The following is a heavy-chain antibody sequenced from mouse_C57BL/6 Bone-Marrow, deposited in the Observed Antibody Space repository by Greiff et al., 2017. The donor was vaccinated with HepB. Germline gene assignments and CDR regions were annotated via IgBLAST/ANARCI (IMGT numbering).Heavy chain of an antibody. J-gene: IGHJ1*03. D-gene: IGHD1-1*01. CDR1: GFNIKDYY. CDR2: IDPEDGDT. CDR3: TTATTVVADWYFDV. Sequence: VQLHQSGAELVRPGASVKLSCTASGFNIKDYYMHWVKQRPEQGLEWIGRIDPEDGDTEYAPKFQGKATMTADTSSNTAYLQLTSLTSEDTAVYYCTTATTVVADWYFDVWGTGTTVTVSS. V-gene: IGHV14-1*01.